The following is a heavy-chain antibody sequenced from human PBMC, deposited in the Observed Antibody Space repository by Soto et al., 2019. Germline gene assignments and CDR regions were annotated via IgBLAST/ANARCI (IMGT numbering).Heavy chain of an antibody. CDR1: GFTFTSSA. V-gene: IGHV1-58*02. CDR3: ARVYCSGGSCYSIDY. CDR2: IVVGSGNT. Sequence: SVKVSCKASGFTFTSSAMQWVRQARGQRLEWIGWIVVGSGNTNYAQKFQERVTITRDMSTSTAYMELSSLRSEDTAVYYCARVYCSGGSCYSIDYWGQGTLVTVSS. J-gene: IGHJ4*02. D-gene: IGHD2-15*01.